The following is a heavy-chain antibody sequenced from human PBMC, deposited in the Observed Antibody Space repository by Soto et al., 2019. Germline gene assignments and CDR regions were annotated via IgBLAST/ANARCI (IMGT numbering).Heavy chain of an antibody. D-gene: IGHD3-16*01. Sequence: GGSLRLSCAASGCTFSSYAMHWVRQAPGKGLEYVSAISSNGGSTYYANSVKGRFTISRDNSKNTLYLQMGSLRAEDMAVYYCAREGGGYYFDYWGQGTLVTVSS. CDR1: GCTFSSYA. V-gene: IGHV3-64*01. CDR3: AREGGGYYFDY. J-gene: IGHJ4*02. CDR2: ISSNGGST.